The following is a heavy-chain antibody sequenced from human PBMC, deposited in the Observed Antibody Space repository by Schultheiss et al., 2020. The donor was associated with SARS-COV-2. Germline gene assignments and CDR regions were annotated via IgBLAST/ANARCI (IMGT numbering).Heavy chain of an antibody. D-gene: IGHD3-3*01. CDR1: GFTFSSYA. Sequence: GGSLRLSCAASGFTFSSYAMHWVRQAPGKGLEWVAVISYDGSNKYYADSVKGRFTISRDNSKNTLYLQMNSLRAEDTAVYYCARQGVVTSPFDYWGQGTLVTVSS. CDR2: ISYDGSNK. CDR3: ARQGVVTSPFDY. J-gene: IGHJ4*02. V-gene: IGHV3-30-3*01.